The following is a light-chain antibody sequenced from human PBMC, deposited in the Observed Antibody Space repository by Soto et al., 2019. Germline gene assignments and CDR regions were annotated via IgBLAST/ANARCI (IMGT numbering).Light chain of an antibody. J-gene: IGKJ4*01. CDR2: DAS. CDR1: QSVPKNY. V-gene: IGKV3-20*01. Sequence: EIVLTQSPGTLSLSPGERATLSCRASQSVPKNYLAWYQQKPGQAPRLLIHDASSRATGIPDRFSGSGSGTDFALTISRLEPEDFAVYYCQQCSTSPLTFGGGTMVEIK. CDR3: QQCSTSPLT.